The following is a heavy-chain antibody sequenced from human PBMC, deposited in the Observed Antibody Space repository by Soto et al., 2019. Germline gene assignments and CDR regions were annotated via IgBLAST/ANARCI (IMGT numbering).Heavy chain of an antibody. D-gene: IGHD1-26*01. J-gene: IGHJ6*02. CDR2: IIPFFGTS. CDR1: GGTFSSYP. Sequence: QVQLVQSGAEVKKPGSSVKVSCGASGGTFSSYPINWVRQAPGQGLEWMGGIIPFFGTSNYAQKFQGRVTITADESTSTAYMELSSLRSEDTAVSYCARVGHITHYGIAVWGQGTTVTVSS. V-gene: IGHV1-69*01. CDR3: ARVGHITHYGIAV.